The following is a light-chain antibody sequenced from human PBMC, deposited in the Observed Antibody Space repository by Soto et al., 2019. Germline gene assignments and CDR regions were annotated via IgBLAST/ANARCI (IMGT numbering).Light chain of an antibody. J-gene: IGKJ5*01. CDR1: QSVDNSN. V-gene: IGKV3-20*01. CDR2: GAS. CDR3: QQYGSSPRT. Sequence: EIVLTQSPGTLSLSPGEIATLSCRASQSVDNSNLAWYQQKLGRAPRLLISGASTRATGIPDRFSGSGSETDFTLTIARLEPEDFAVYYCQQYGSSPRTFGQGTRLEI.